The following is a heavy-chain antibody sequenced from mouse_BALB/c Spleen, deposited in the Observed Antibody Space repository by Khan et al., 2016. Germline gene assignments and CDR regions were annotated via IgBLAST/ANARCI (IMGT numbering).Heavy chain of an antibody. J-gene: IGHJ4*01. CDR1: GYSFTGYY. V-gene: IGHV1S34*01. CDR2: ISCYNGAT. CDR3: ARGDYDGYYAMDY. D-gene: IGHD2-4*01. Sequence: LVKTGASVKISCKASGYSFTGYYIHWVKQSHGKGLEWMGYISCYNGATNYNQTFRGKATFTVDTSSSTAYMQFNSLTSEDSAVDYCARGDYDGYYAMDYWGQGTSVTVSS.